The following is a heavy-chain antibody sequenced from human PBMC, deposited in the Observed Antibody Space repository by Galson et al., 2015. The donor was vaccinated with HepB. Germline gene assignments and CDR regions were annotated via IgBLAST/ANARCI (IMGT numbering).Heavy chain of an antibody. V-gene: IGHV7-4-1*02. D-gene: IGHD3-3*01. J-gene: IGHJ6*03. CDR1: GYTFTDYV. CDR3: ARSPLRFLDWLPYYDYYYMDV. Sequence: SVKVSCKASGYTFTDYVVNWVRQAPGQGLEWMGWMNTNTGKPTHAPGFAGRFVFFLDTSVTTAYLQISSLETDDTAVYYCARSPLRFLDWLPYYDYYYMDVWGEGATVTVSS. CDR2: MNTNTGKP.